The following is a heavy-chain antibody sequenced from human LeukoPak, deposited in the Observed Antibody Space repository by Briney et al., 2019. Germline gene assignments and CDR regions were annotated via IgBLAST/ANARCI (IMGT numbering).Heavy chain of an antibody. CDR2: IIPIFGTA. Sequence: SVKVSCKASGGTFSSYAISWVRQAPGQGLEWMGGIIPIFGTANYAQKFQGRVTITADESTSTAYMELSSLRSEDTAVYYCARGGLLWFGELSTNYYYMDVWGKGTTVTVSS. J-gene: IGHJ6*03. CDR1: GGTFSSYA. CDR3: ARGGLLWFGELSTNYYYMDV. D-gene: IGHD3-10*01. V-gene: IGHV1-69*13.